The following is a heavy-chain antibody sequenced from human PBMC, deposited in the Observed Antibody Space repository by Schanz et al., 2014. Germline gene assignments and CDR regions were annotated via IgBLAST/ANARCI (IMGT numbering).Heavy chain of an antibody. V-gene: IGHV3-23*01. J-gene: IGHJ4*02. CDR1: GFTFSSYA. CDR3: AKKVPAYNPFDS. CDR2: MNESHSTI. Sequence: EVQLLESGGGLVQPGGSLRLSCAASGFTFSSYAMSWVRQAPGKGLEWVSAMNESHSTIYYADSVRGRFTISRDNAENTLYLQMDSLRAEDTAVYFCAKKVPAYNPFDSWGQGTLVTVSS. D-gene: IGHD1-1*01.